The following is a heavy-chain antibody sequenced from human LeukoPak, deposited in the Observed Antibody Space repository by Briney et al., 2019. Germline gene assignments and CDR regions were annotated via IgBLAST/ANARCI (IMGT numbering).Heavy chain of an antibody. D-gene: IGHD6-19*01. CDR2: INPNSGGT. CDR3: ARADSSGWYPLDY. J-gene: IGHJ4*02. CDR1: GYTFTGYY. V-gene: IGHV1-2*02. Sequence: ASVKVSCKASGYTFTGYYMHWVRQAPGQGLEWMGWINPNSGGTNYAQKFQGRVTMTRDTSISTAYMELSSLRSDDTAVYYCARADSSGWYPLDYWGQGTLVTASS.